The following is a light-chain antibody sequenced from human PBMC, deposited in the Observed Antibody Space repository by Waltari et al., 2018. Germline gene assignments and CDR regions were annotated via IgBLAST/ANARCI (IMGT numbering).Light chain of an antibody. J-gene: IGKJ4*01. CDR2: GAS. V-gene: IGKV1-9*01. CDR1: QGISSF. Sequence: DIQLTQSPSFLSASVGGRVTIICRASQGISSFLAWYQQKPGKAPKLLIYGASTLQSGVSGRFSGGGSGTEFTLTIISLQPEDFATYYCQQTNSYQLTFGGGTKVEI. CDR3: QQTNSYQLT.